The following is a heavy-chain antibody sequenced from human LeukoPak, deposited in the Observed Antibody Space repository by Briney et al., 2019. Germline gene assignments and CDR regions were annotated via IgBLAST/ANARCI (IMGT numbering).Heavy chain of an antibody. D-gene: IGHD7-27*01. CDR3: ARDKSSLGYLDY. J-gene: IGHJ4*02. Sequence: GGSLRLSCAASGFTVSSNYMSWVRQAPGKGLEWVSVIYSGGSTYYADSVKGRFTISRDNSKNTLYLQMNSLRAEDTAVYYCARDKSSLGYLDYWGQGTLVTVSS. CDR1: GFTVSSNY. V-gene: IGHV3-66*01. CDR2: IYSGGST.